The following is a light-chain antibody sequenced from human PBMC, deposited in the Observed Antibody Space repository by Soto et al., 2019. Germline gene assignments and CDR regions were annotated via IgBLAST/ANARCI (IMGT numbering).Light chain of an antibody. V-gene: IGKV3-11*01. CDR3: QHRSNWPLT. Sequence: EIVLTQSPATLSLSPGERATLSCRASQSVSSYLAWYQQKPGQAPRLIMSDASNRATGIPARFSGSGSGTDFTLTISSLEPEDFAVYYCQHRSNWPLTFGGGTKVEIK. CDR2: DAS. J-gene: IGKJ4*01. CDR1: QSVSSY.